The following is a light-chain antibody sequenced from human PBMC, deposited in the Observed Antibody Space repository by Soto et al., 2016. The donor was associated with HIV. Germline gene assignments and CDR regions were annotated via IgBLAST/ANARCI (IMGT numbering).Light chain of an antibody. Sequence: SYVLTQPPSVSVALGKTARITCGGNNIGSESVHWYQQKPGQAPVLVVYDDSDRPSGIPERFSGSNSGSTATLTISRVEAGDEADYYCQVWDSSDDHVVFGGGTKLTVL. CDR1: NIGSES. J-gene: IGLJ2*01. CDR3: QVWDSSDDHVV. CDR2: DDS. V-gene: IGLV3-21*03.